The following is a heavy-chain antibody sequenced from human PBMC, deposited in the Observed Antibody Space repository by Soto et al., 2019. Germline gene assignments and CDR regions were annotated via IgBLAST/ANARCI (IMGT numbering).Heavy chain of an antibody. CDR2: INPNSGGT. Sequence: GXSVKVSCKASGYTFTGYYIHWVRQSPGQGLEGMGWINPNSGGTNYAQKFQGRVTMTRDTSISTAYMELSRLRSDDTAVYYCARDSWVRGAQDYYYYGMDVWGQGTTVTVSS. V-gene: IGHV1-2*02. CDR1: GYTFTGYY. CDR3: ARDSWVRGAQDYYYYGMDV. D-gene: IGHD3-22*01. J-gene: IGHJ6*02.